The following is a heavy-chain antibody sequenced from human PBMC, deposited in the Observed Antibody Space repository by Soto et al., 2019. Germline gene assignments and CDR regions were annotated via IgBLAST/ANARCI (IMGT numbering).Heavy chain of an antibody. Sequence: QVQLVQSGAEVKKPGASVRVSCKASGYRFTNYYIHWVRQAPGQGLEWMGRMNLDTGGTTYAQKSQGRVTMTRDTSISTAYMEVTNLKSDDTAIYYCARDGNFALRGYSFVFDLWGQGTLVTVSS. D-gene: IGHD5-12*01. CDR1: GYRFTNYY. V-gene: IGHV1-2*06. J-gene: IGHJ4*02. CDR2: MNLDTGGT. CDR3: ARDGNFALRGYSFVFDL.